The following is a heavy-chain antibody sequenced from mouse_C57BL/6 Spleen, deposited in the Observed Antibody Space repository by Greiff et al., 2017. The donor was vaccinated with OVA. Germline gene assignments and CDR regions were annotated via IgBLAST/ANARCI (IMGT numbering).Heavy chain of an antibody. CDR2: ISSGSSTI. J-gene: IGHJ1*03. CDR1: GFTFSDYG. CDR3: ARERHWYFDV. V-gene: IGHV5-17*01. Sequence: EVMLVESGGGLVKPGGSLKLSCAASGFTFSDYGMHWVRQAPEKGLEWVAYISSGSSTIYYADTVKGRFTISRDNAKNTLFLQMTSLRSEDTAMYYCARERHWYFDVWGTGTTVTVSS.